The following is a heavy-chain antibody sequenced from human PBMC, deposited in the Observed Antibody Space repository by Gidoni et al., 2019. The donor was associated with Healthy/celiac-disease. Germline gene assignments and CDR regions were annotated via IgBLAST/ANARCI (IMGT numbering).Heavy chain of an antibody. V-gene: IGHV1-46*01. Sequence: QVQLVQSGAEVKKPGASVKVYCKAYGYTCTSDDMHWVRQAPGQGLEWMGIINPSGGSTRYAQKFQGRVTMTRDTSTSTVYMELSSLSSEDTAVYYCARTLAYCGGDCYPTFDYWGQGTLVTVSS. CDR1: GYTCTSDD. CDR2: INPSGGST. CDR3: ARTLAYCGGDCYPTFDY. J-gene: IGHJ4*02. D-gene: IGHD2-21*02.